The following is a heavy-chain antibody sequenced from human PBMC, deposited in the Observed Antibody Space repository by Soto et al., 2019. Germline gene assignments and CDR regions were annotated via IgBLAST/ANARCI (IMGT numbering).Heavy chain of an antibody. CDR3: AKDGTYWSGGSCYSWHNWFDP. CDR1: GFTFSSYA. Sequence: PGGSLRLSCAASGFTFSSYAMSWVRQAPGKGLEWVSAISGSGGSTYYADSVKGRFTISRDNSKNTLYLQMNSLRAEDTAVYYCAKDGTYWSGGSCYSWHNWFDPWGQGTMGTSPQ. CDR2: ISGSGGST. D-gene: IGHD2-15*01. J-gene: IGHJ5*02. V-gene: IGHV3-23*01.